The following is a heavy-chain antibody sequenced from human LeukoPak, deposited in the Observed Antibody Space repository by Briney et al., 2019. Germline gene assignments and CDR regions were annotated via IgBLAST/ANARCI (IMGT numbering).Heavy chain of an antibody. J-gene: IGHJ3*02. D-gene: IGHD3-22*01. CDR3: ARSYYYDSSGHRIWRWADAFDI. Sequence: SETLSLTCTVSGGSISSSSYYWGMIRQPPGKWLEWIGSIYYSGSTYYNPSLKSRVTISVDTSKNQFSLKLSSVTAADTAVYYCARSYYYDSSGHRIWRWADAFDIWGQGTMVTVSS. V-gene: IGHV4-39*01. CDR2: IYYSGST. CDR1: GGSISSSSYY.